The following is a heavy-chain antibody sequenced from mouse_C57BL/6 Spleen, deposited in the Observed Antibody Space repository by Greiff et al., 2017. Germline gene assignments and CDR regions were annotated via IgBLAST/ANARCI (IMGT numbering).Heavy chain of an antibody. J-gene: IGHJ4*01. CDR3: ARYDYDAMDY. V-gene: IGHV7-3*01. CDR2: IRNKANGYTT. CDR1: GFTFPDYY. Sequence: EVQLVESGGGLVQPGGSLSLSCAASGFTFPDYYMSWVRQPPGKALEWLGFIRNKANGYTTEYSASVKGRFTISRDNSQSILYLQMNALRAEDSATYYCARYDYDAMDYWGQGTSVTVSS.